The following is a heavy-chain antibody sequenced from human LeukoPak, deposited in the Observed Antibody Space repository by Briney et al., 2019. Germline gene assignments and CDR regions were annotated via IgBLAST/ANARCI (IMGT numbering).Heavy chain of an antibody. CDR2: IYYSGST. D-gene: IGHD3-22*01. CDR1: GGSISSGGYY. CDR3: ARVKDYYDSSGYYDDY. V-gene: IGHV4-31*03. Sequence: SQTLSLTCTVSGGSISSGGYYWSWIRQRPGKGLEWIGYIYYSGSTYYNPSLKSRVTISVDTSKDQFSLKLSSVTAADTAVYYCARVKDYYDSSGYYDDYWGQGTLVTVSS. J-gene: IGHJ4*02.